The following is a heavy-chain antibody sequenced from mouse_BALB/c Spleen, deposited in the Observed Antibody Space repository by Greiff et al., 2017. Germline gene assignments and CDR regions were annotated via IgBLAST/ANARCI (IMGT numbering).Heavy chain of an antibody. V-gene: IGHV2-9*02. CDR1: GFSLTSYG. CDR2: IWAGGST. J-gene: IGHJ4*01. Sequence: VKLMESGPGLVAPSQSLSITCTVSGFSLTSYGVHWVRQPPGKGLEWLGVIWAGGSTNYNSALMSRLSISKDNSKSQVFLKMNSLQTDDTAMYYCARGGITNYYAMDYWGQGTSVTVSS. CDR3: ARGGITNYYAMDY. D-gene: IGHD2-4*01.